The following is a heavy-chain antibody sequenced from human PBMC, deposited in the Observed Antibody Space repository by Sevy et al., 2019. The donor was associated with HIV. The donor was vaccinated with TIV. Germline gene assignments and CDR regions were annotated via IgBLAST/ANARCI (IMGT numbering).Heavy chain of an antibody. J-gene: IGHJ4*02. CDR3: ARGWGDRSGYYPLDY. V-gene: IGHV3-66*01. Sequence: GGSLRLSCAASGFTGSSNYMSWVRQAPGKGLEWVSVIYSGGSTYYADSVKGRFTISRDNSKNTLYLQMNSLRAEDTAVYYCARGWGDRSGYYPLDYWGQGTLVTVSS. CDR2: IYSGGST. CDR1: GFTGSSNY. D-gene: IGHD3-22*01.